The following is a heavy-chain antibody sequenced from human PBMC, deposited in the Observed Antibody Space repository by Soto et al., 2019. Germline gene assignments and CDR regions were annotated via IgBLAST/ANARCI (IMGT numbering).Heavy chain of an antibody. J-gene: IGHJ4*02. V-gene: IGHV4-34*01. CDR3: ARGLEKLGIEDY. D-gene: IGHD7-27*01. CDR1: GGSFSGYY. Sequence: SETLSLTCAVYGGSFSGYYWSWIRQPPGKGLEWIGEINHSGSTNYNQSLKSRVTISVDTSKNQFSLKLSTVTAADPAVYYCARGLEKLGIEDYWGQGTLVTVSS. CDR2: INHSGST.